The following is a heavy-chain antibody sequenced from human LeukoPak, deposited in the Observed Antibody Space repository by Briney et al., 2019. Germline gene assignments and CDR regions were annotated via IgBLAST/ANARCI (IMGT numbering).Heavy chain of an antibody. D-gene: IGHD2-15*01. J-gene: IGHJ4*02. V-gene: IGHV3-30*14. CDR1: AFMFSKYD. Sequence: GGSLRLSCTISAFMFSKYDMNWVRQTPGKGLEWVAVIASHAGDAHYSDSVKGRFTISRENAKQSLYLQMNSLRAEDTAVYYCVRQPDSARYGFDYWGQGTQVTVSS. CDR2: IASHAGDA. CDR3: VRQPDSARYGFDY.